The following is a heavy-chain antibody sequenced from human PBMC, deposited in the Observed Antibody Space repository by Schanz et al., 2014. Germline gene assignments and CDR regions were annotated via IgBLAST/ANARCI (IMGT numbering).Heavy chain of an antibody. CDR3: ARVRRRIATPSTPSFRNYYYYAMDV. V-gene: IGHV3-21*05. CDR2: ISSGSSYA. D-gene: IGHD6-13*01. J-gene: IGHJ6*02. Sequence: VQLVESGGGVVQPGRSLRLSCEASEFTFSSYKMNWVRQAPGKGLEWVSDISSGSSYANYADSVKGRFTISRDNAKNSLYLQMNSLRAEDTSVYFCARVRRRIATPSTPSFRNYYYYAMDVWGQGTTVTVSS. CDR1: EFTFSSYK.